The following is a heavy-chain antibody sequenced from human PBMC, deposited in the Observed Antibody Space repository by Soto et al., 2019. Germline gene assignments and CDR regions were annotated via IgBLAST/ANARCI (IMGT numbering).Heavy chain of an antibody. J-gene: IGHJ4*02. D-gene: IGHD3-3*01. V-gene: IGHV1-2*04. CDR2: INPNSGGT. CDR3: ARQARIWSGYGDLDY. CDR1: GYTFTGYY. Sequence: ASVKVSCKASGYTFTGYYMHWVRQAPGRGLEWMGWINPNSGGTNYAQKFQGWVTMTRDTSISTAYMELSRLRSDDTAVYYCARQARIWSGYGDLDYWAEGTLVTVSS.